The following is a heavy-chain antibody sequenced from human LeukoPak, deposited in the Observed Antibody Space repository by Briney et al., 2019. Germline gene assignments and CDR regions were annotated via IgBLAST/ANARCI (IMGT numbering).Heavy chain of an antibody. V-gene: IGHV3-53*04. CDR2: IYSGADT. J-gene: IGHJ5*02. CDR1: GFAVSGNY. D-gene: IGHD2-15*01. CDR3: ARAQYCSGGSCYSGTLGS. Sequence: AGGSLRLSCAASGFAVSGNYMSWVRQAPGKGLEWVSVIYSGADTYYADSVKGRFTISRHSSQNTVYLQMNSLRAEDTAVYYCARAQYCSGGSCYSGTLGSWGQGTLVTVS.